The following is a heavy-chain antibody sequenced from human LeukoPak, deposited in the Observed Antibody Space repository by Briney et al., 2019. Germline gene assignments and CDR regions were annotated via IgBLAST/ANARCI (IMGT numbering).Heavy chain of an antibody. CDR3: ARYSYKHDC. Sequence: GGSLRLSCAASGFTFSSYAMSWVRQAPGKGLEWVANMKEDGSQETYVDSVKGRFTISRDNAKNSLYLQMNNVRAEDTAVYYCARYSYKHDCWGQGTLVTASS. D-gene: IGHD2-15*01. V-gene: IGHV3-7*01. J-gene: IGHJ4*02. CDR2: MKEDGSQE. CDR1: GFTFSSYA.